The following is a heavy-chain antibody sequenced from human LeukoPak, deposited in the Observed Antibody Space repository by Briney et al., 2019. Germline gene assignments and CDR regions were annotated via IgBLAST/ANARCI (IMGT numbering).Heavy chain of an antibody. V-gene: IGHV1-18*01. CDR2: ISAYNGNT. J-gene: IGHJ4*02. CDR3: ARESGAGGSYYFDY. CDR1: GYTFTSYG. Sequence: ASVKVSCQASGYTFTSYGISWVRQAPGQGLEWMEWISAYNGNTNYAHKLQGRVTMTTDTSTSTAYMELRSLRSDDTAVYYCARESGAGGSYYFDYWGQGTLVTVSS. D-gene: IGHD1-26*01.